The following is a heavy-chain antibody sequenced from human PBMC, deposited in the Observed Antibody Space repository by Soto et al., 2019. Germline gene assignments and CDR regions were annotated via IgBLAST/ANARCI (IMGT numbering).Heavy chain of an antibody. CDR1: GGSISSYY. CDR2: IYYSGST. V-gene: IGHV4-59*01. J-gene: IGHJ5*02. Sequence: PSETLSLTCTVSGGSISSYYWSWIRQPPGKGLEWIGYIYYSGSTNYNPSLKSRVTISVDTSKNQFSLKLSSVTAADTAVYYCARVVRQQLVVWFDPWGQGTLVTVS. CDR3: ARVVRQQLVVWFDP. D-gene: IGHD6-13*01.